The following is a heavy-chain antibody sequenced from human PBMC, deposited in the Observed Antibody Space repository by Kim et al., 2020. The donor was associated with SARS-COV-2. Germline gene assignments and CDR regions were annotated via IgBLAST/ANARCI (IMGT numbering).Heavy chain of an antibody. V-gene: IGHV5-51*01. CDR2: IYPGDSDT. J-gene: IGHJ6*02. Sequence: GESLKISCKGSGYSFTSYWIGWVRQMPGKGLEWMGIIYPGDSDTRYSPSFQGQVTISADKSISTAYLQWSSLKASDTAMYYCARHTGRGNYYYYCMDVWGQETTLTVSS. CDR1: GYSFTSYW. D-gene: IGHD3-10*01. CDR3: ARHTGRGNYYYYCMDV.